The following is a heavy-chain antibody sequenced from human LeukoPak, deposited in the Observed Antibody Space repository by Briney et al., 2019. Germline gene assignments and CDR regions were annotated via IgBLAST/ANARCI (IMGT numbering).Heavy chain of an antibody. CDR3: ARTSWLQSSYYFDY. CDR2: IYYSGST. CDR1: GGSISSYY. V-gene: IGHV4-59*08. D-gene: IGHD5-24*01. J-gene: IGHJ4*02. Sequence: SSETLSLTCTVSGGSISSYYWSWIRQPPGKGLEWIGDIYYSGSTNYNPSLKSRVTISVDTSKNQFSPKLSSVTAADTAVYYCARTSWLQSSYYFDYWGQGTLVTVSS.